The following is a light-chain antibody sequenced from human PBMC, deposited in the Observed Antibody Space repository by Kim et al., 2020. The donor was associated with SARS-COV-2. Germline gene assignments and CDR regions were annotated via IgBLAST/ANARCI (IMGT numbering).Light chain of an antibody. Sequence: QSVLTQPPSVSAAAGQKVTISCYGSSSNIGNNYVSWYQQLPGTAPKLLIYDNNKRPSGIPDRFSGSKSGTSATLGITGLQTGDEADYYCGTWDSSLSAGVFGGGTQLTVL. CDR2: DNN. CDR1: SSNIGNNY. V-gene: IGLV1-51*01. J-gene: IGLJ2*01. CDR3: GTWDSSLSAGV.